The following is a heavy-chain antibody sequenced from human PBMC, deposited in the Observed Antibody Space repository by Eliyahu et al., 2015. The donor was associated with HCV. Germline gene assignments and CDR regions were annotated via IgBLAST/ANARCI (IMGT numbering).Heavy chain of an antibody. CDR1: GFTFSSYG. V-gene: IGHV3-30*03. J-gene: IGHJ6*01. Sequence: QVQLVESGGGVVQPGRSLRLSCAASGFTFSSYGMHWVRQAPGKGLGWVAVISYDGSNKYYADSVKGRFTISRDNSKNTLYLQMNSLRAEDTAVYYCARDLWVPGHIVVVTAIRYYGMD. CDR3: ARDLWVPGHIVVVTAIRYYGMD. D-gene: IGHD2-21*02. CDR2: ISYDGSNK.